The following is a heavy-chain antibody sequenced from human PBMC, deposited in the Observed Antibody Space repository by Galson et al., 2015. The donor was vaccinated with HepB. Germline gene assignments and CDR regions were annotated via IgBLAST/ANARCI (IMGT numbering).Heavy chain of an antibody. V-gene: IGHV4-61*02. CDR2: IYTSGST. CDR3: ARGGDYYDSSGYAPLGY. Sequence: QVQLQESGLGLVKPSQTLSLTCTVSGGSISSGSYYWSWIRQPAGKGLEWIGRIYTSGSTNYNPSLKSRVTMSVDTSKNQFSLKLSSVTAADTAVYYCARGGDYYDSSGYAPLGYWGQGTLVTVSS. D-gene: IGHD3-22*01. J-gene: IGHJ4*02. CDR1: GGSISSGSYY.